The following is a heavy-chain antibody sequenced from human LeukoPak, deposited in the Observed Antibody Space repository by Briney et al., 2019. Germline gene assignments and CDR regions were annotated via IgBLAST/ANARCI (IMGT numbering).Heavy chain of an antibody. J-gene: IGHJ4*02. Sequence: MPGGSLRLSCAASGITVSRNYMSWVRQAPGKGLEWVSYISSSGRTIYYADSVKGRFTISRDNAKNSLYLQMNSLRAEDTAVYYCARLDSSGFDYWGQGTLVTVSS. CDR2: ISSSGRTI. CDR3: ARLDSSGFDY. CDR1: GITVSRNY. V-gene: IGHV3-11*04. D-gene: IGHD3-22*01.